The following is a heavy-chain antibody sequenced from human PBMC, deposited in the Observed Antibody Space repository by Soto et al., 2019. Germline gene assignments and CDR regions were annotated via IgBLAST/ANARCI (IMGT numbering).Heavy chain of an antibody. CDR1: GGSISSYY. J-gene: IGHJ6*02. CDR3: AREGAARGYYYYGMDV. V-gene: IGHV4-59*01. Sequence: QVQLQESGPGLVKPSETLSLTCTVSGGSISSYYWSWIRQPPGKGLEWIGYIYYSGSTNYNPSLKSRVTIPVDTSKNQFSLKLSSVTAADTAVYYCAREGAARGYYYYGMDVWGQGTTVTVSS. D-gene: IGHD3-16*01. CDR2: IYYSGST.